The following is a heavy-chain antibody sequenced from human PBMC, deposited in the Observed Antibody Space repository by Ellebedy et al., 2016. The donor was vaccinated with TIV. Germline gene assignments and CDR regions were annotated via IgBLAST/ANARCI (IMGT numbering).Heavy chain of an antibody. V-gene: IGHV3-15*05. CDR1: GVSVSSSD. D-gene: IGHD3-9*01. J-gene: IGHJ4*02. CDR2: IKSQTYGAAT. CDR3: ATGRDDDWLGHLFDY. Sequence: GESLKISCAASGVSVSSSDMSWVRQAPGKGLEWLGRIKSQTYGAATDYAAPVKGRFTISRDDSQKMLYLQMNSLKTEDTAVYYCATGRDDDWLGHLFDYWGLGILVTVSS.